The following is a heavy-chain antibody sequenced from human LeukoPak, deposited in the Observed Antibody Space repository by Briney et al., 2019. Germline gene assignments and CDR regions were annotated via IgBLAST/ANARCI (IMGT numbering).Heavy chain of an antibody. CDR3: AATKGATFGY. V-gene: IGHV4-59*08. D-gene: IGHD1-26*01. Sequence: SSETLSLTRTVSGGSISSYYWSWIRQPPGKGLEWIGYIYYSGSTNYNPSLKSRVTISVDTSKNQFSLKLSSVTAADTAVYYCAATKGATFGYWGQGTLVTVSS. CDR2: IYYSGST. J-gene: IGHJ4*02. CDR1: GGSISSYY.